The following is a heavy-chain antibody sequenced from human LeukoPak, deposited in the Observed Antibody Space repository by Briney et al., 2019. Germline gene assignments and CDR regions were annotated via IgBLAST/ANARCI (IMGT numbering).Heavy chain of an antibody. CDR1: GFTFSSYS. D-gene: IGHD3-10*01. V-gene: IGHV3-21*01. Sequence: GGSLRLSCAASGFTFSSYSMNWVRQAPGKGLEWVSSISISSSYIYYADSVKGRFTISRDNAKNSLYLQMNSLRAEDTAVYYCARVVPPTDYGSGSYFWDHYYFDYWGQGTLVTVSS. CDR2: ISISSSYI. CDR3: ARVVPPTDYGSGSYFWDHYYFDY. J-gene: IGHJ4*02.